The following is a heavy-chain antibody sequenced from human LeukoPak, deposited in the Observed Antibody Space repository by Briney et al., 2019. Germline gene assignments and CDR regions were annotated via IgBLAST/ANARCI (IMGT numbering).Heavy chain of an antibody. D-gene: IGHD3-10*01. CDR2: ISSSGSTI. CDR1: GFTFSSYE. J-gene: IGHJ4*02. Sequence: QSGGSLRLSCAASGFTFSSYEMNWVRQAPGKGLEWVSYISSSGSTIFYADSVKGRFTLSRDNAKNSLYLQMNSLRAEDTAVYYCARIGTAYYYGSGSFDYWGQGTLVTVSS. V-gene: IGHV3-48*03. CDR3: ARIGTAYYYGSGSFDY.